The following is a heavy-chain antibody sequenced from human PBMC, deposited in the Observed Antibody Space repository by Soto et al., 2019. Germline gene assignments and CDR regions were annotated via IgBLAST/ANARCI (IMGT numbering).Heavy chain of an antibody. CDR3: ARAGQYYDSSGYVN. CDR1: GHSFATSG. CDR2: ISVYNGNT. D-gene: IGHD3-22*01. Sequence: QVKLVQSGTEVKKPGASLKVSCKASGHSFATSGISWVRQAPGQGLEWMGWISVYNGNTNYDQKLHDRVTMTTDTSTTTAYLELRSLRSDDTAVYYCARAGQYYDSSGYVNWGQGTLVTVSS. V-gene: IGHV1-18*01. J-gene: IGHJ4*02.